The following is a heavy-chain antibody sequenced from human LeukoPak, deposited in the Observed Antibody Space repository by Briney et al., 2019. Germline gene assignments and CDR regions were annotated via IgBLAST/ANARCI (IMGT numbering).Heavy chain of an antibody. Sequence: GGSLRLSCTASGFTFGDYAMSWVRQAPGKGLEWVSVIYSGGSTYYADSVKGRFTISRDNSKNTLYLQMNSLRAEDTAVYYCARNSGWSYYWGQGTLVTVSS. V-gene: IGHV3-66*01. D-gene: IGHD6-19*01. CDR1: GFTFGDYA. CDR2: IYSGGST. CDR3: ARNSGWSYY. J-gene: IGHJ4*02.